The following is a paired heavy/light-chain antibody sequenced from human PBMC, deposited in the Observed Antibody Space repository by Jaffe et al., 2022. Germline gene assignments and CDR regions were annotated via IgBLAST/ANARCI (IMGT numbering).Heavy chain of an antibody. CDR3: ATIRGNYYGSGTGFFY. CDR2: VDPEDGET. Sequence: EVQLVQSGAEVKKPGATVKISCKVSGYTFTDYYMHWVQQAPGKGLEWMGLVDPEDGETIYAEKFQGRVTITADTSTDTAYMELSSLRSEDTAVYYCATIRGNYYGSGTGFFYWGQGTLVTVSS. V-gene: IGHV1-69-2*01. D-gene: IGHD3-10*01. CDR1: GYTFTDYY. J-gene: IGHJ4*02.
Light chain of an antibody. V-gene: IGLV4-69*01. Sequence: QLVLTQSPSASASLGASVKLTCTLSSGHSSYAIAWHQQQPEKGPRYLMKLNSDGSHSKGDGIPDRFSGSSSGAERYLTISSLQSEDEADYYCQTWGTGSRGVFGGGTKLTVL. J-gene: IGLJ3*02. CDR2: LNSDGSH. CDR3: QTWGTGSRGV. CDR1: SGHSSYA.